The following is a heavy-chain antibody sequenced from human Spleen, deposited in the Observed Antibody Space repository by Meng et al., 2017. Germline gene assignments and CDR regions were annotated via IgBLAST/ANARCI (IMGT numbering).Heavy chain of an antibody. Sequence: QVPLEVSGRGLVKPSGTLFLPCGVSGGSISGNNWWSWVRQPPGKGLEWIGEIYHSGRTNYNSFLESRVTISVDQSKNQFSLNLYSVTAADTAFYYCARLGGVDPSPPLWGQGTLVTVSS. CDR3: ARLGGVDPSPPL. D-gene: IGHD3-16*01. CDR1: GGSISGNNW. CDR2: IYHSGRT. J-gene: IGHJ4*02. V-gene: IGHV4-4*02.